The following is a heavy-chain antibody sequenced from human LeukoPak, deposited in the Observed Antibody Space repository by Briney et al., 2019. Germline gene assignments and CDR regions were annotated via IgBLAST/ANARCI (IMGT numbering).Heavy chain of an antibody. Sequence: GGSLRLSCVVSGFTFTDAWMTWGRQAPGKGLEWIGHIGRKSDGGTADYAAPAKGRFTISGDESKNTLYLQMNILETEDTGVYYCSTLWFGGPWGQGTLVTVSS. V-gene: IGHV3-15*04. CDR2: IGRKSDGGTA. CDR1: GFTFTDAW. CDR3: STLWFGGP. D-gene: IGHD3-10*01. J-gene: IGHJ5*02.